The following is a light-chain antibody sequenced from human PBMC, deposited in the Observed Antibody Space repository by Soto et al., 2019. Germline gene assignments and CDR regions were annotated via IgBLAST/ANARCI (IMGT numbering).Light chain of an antibody. V-gene: IGKV1-39*01. CDR2: AAS. CDR3: QQSYSTPPT. Sequence: DIQMTQSPSSLSASVGDRVTITCRASQSISSYLNWYQQKPGKAPTLLIYAASSLQSGVPSRFSGSGSGTDFTLTISSLQPEDFATYYCQQSYSTPPTFGGGTKVDIK. CDR1: QSISSY. J-gene: IGKJ4*01.